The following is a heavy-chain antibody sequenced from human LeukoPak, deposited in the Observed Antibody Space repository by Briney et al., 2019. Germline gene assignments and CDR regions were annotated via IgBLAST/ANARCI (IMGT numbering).Heavy chain of an antibody. V-gene: IGHV1-2*02. CDR3: ARDFFDSSPYSSYHYYYYYMDV. D-gene: IGHD6-6*01. J-gene: IGHJ6*03. CDR1: GYTLTELS. Sequence: ASVKVSCKVSGYTLTELSMHWVRQAPGQGLEWMGWINPNSGGTNYAQKFQGRVTMTRDTSISTAYMELSRLRSDDTAVYYCARDFFDSSPYSSYHYYYYYMDVWGKGTTVTVSS. CDR2: INPNSGGT.